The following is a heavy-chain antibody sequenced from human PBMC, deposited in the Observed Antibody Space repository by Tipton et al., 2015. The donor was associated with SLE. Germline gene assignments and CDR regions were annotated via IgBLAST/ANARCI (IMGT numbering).Heavy chain of an antibody. CDR1: GASISTRDYY. Sequence: TLSLTCSVSGASISTRDYYWGWIRQPPGKGLEWIGSIYYSGNTNYNPSLKSRVTISIDTSKNQFSLKLRSVTAADTAVYYCARRAVRGVITLNYFDSWGQGTLVTVSS. V-gene: IGHV4-39*01. J-gene: IGHJ4*02. CDR2: IYYSGNT. CDR3: ARRAVRGVITLNYFDS. D-gene: IGHD3-10*01.